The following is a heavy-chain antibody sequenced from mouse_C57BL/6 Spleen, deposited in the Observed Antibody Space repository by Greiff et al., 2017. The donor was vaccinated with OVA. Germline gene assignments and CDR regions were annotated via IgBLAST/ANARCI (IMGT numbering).Heavy chain of an antibody. CDR1: GYSFTGYY. Sequence: VQLRQSGPELVKPGASVKISCKASGYSFTGYYMNWVKQSTEKILEWIGENNPSTGGTTYNRKFKAKATLTVDKSSSTAYMPLKSLTSEDSAVYYCARRGLRDYAMDYWGQGTSVTVSS. D-gene: IGHD1-1*01. V-gene: IGHV1-42*01. J-gene: IGHJ4*01. CDR2: NNPSTGGT. CDR3: ARRGLRDYAMDY.